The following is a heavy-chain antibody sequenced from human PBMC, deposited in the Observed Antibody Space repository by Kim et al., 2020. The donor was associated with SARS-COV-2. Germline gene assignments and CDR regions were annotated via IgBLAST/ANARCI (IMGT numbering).Heavy chain of an antibody. CDR3: ARGGYSGYDWYYFDY. D-gene: IGHD5-12*01. CDR1: GGSVSSGSYY. Sequence: SETLSLTCTVSGGSVSSGSYYWSWIRQPPGKGLEWIGYIYYSGSTNYNPSLKSRVTISVDTSKNQFSLKLSSVTAADTAVYYCARGGYSGYDWYYFDYWGQGTLVTVSS. CDR2: IYYSGST. J-gene: IGHJ4*02. V-gene: IGHV4-61*01.